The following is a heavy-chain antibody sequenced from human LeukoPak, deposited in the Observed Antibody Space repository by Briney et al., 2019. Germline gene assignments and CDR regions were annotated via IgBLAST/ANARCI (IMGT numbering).Heavy chain of an antibody. Sequence: ASVKVSCKASGYTFTTYAMNWMRQAPGQGLEWMGWIDTNTGNPTYAQGFTGRFVFSLDTSVSTAYLQISSLKAEDTAVYYCARVSIGGSGSYEDYYYYYGMDVWGQGTTVTVSS. CDR3: ARVSIGGSGSYEDYYYYYGMDV. CDR1: GYTFTTYA. D-gene: IGHD3-10*01. CDR2: IDTNTGNP. V-gene: IGHV7-4-1*02. J-gene: IGHJ6*02.